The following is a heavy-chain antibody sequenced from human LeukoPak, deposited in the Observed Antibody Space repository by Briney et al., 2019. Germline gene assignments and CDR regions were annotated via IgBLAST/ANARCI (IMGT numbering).Heavy chain of an antibody. CDR3: ARVVDGYNFSYFDY. V-gene: IGHV3-21*01. D-gene: IGHD5-24*01. J-gene: IGHJ4*02. CDR1: GFTFSSYS. CDR2: ISSSSSYI. Sequence: GGSLRLSCAASGFTFSSYSMNWVRQAPGKGLEWVSSISSSSSYIYYADSVKGRFTISRDNAKNSLYLQMNSLRAEDTAVYYCARVVDGYNFSYFDYWGQGTLVTVSS.